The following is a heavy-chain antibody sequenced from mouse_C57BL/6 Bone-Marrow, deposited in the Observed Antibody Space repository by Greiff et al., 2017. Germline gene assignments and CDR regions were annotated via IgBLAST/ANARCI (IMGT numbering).Heavy chain of an antibody. CDR2: ISSGSSTI. Sequence: EVKLVESGGGLVKPGGSLKLSCAASGFTFSDYGMHWVRQAPEKGLEWVAYISSGSSTIYYADTVKGRFTISRDNAKNTLFLQMTSLRSEDTAMYYCATDYYGSSPYFDYWGQGTTLTVSS. D-gene: IGHD1-1*01. CDR3: ATDYYGSSPYFDY. V-gene: IGHV5-17*01. J-gene: IGHJ2*01. CDR1: GFTFSDYG.